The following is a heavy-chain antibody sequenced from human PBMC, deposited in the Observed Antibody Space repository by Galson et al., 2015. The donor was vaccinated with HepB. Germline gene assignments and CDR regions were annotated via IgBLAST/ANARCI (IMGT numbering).Heavy chain of an antibody. CDR1: GYTLTELS. CDR3: ATDLRYYDFWSGYPPFY. D-gene: IGHD3-3*01. CDR2: FDPEDGET. V-gene: IGHV1-24*01. Sequence: SVKVSCKVSGYTLTELSMHWVRQAPGKGLEWMGGFDPEDGETIYAQKFQGRVTMTEDTSTDTAYMELSSLRSEDTAVYYCATDLRYYDFWSGYPPFYWGQGTLVTVSS. J-gene: IGHJ4*02.